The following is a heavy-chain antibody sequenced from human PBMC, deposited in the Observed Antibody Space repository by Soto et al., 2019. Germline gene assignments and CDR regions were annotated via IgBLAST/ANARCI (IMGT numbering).Heavy chain of an antibody. CDR3: ASSSLYGMDV. V-gene: IGHV4-34*01. J-gene: IGHJ6*02. CDR1: GGSFSGYY. CDR2: INHSGST. Sequence: SETLSLTCAVYGGSFSGYYWSWIRQPPGKGLEWIGEINHSGSTNYNPSLKSRLIISIDTSKNQFSLKVGSVTAADTAVYYCASSSLYGMDVWGQGTTVTVSS.